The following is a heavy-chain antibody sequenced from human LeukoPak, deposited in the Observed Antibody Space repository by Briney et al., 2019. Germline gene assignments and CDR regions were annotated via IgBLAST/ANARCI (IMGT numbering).Heavy chain of an antibody. CDR1: GGSVSSGSYY. Sequence: SETLSLTCTVSGGSVSSGSYYWSWIRQPPGKGLEWIGYIYYSGSTNYNPSLRSRVTISVDTSKNQFSLKLSSVTAADTAVYYCASNDYDDAFDIWGQGTMVTVSS. J-gene: IGHJ3*02. D-gene: IGHD4-17*01. CDR3: ASNDYDDAFDI. CDR2: IYYSGST. V-gene: IGHV4-61*01.